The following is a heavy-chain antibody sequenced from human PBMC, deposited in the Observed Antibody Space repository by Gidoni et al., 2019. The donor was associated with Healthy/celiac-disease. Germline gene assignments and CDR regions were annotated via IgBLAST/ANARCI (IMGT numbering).Heavy chain of an antibody. CDR3: ARGGGDFWSGYYPLDY. J-gene: IGHJ4*02. CDR1: GGSISSSSYY. CDR2: IYYSGST. D-gene: IGHD3-3*01. V-gene: IGHV4-39*01. Sequence: QLQLQESGPGLVKPSETLSLTCTVSGGSISSSSYYWGWIRQPPGKGLEWIGSIYYSGSTYYNPSLKSRVTISVDTSKNQFSLKLSSVTAADTAVYYCARGGGDFWSGYYPLDYWGQGTLVTVSS.